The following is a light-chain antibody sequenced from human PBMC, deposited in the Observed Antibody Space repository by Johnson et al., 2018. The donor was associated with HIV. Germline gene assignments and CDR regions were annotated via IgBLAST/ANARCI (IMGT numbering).Light chain of an antibody. CDR3: GTWDNSLSTGGV. CDR2: ENN. Sequence: QSLLTQPPSVSAAPGQKVTISCSGSSSNIGNNYVSWYQQLPGTAPKLLIYENNMRPSGIPDRFSGSKSGTSATLGITGLQTGDEADYYCGTWDNSLSTGGVFGTGNKVTVL. J-gene: IGLJ1*01. V-gene: IGLV1-51*02. CDR1: SSNIGNNY.